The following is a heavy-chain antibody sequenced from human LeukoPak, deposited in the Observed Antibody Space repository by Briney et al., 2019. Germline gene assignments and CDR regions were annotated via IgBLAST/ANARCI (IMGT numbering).Heavy chain of an antibody. V-gene: IGHV4-30-4*01. Sequence: SETLSLTCTVSGGSISSGGYYWSWIRQPPGKGLEWIGYIYYSGSTYYNPSLKSRVTISVDTSKNQFSLKLSSVTAADTAVYYCARVGYGGDFDYWGQGTLVTVSS. D-gene: IGHD4-17*01. CDR2: IYYSGST. CDR1: GGSISSGGYY. J-gene: IGHJ4*02. CDR3: ARVGYGGDFDY.